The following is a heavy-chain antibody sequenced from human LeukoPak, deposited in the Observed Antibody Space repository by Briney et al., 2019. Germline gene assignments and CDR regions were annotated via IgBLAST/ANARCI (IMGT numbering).Heavy chain of an antibody. CDR2: ISSNGGST. J-gene: IGHJ4*02. D-gene: IGHD2-2*01. V-gene: IGHV3-64D*06. CDR1: GFTFSNYA. CDR3: VKDHCSNTGCFMDY. Sequence: GGSLRLSCSASGFTFSNYAMHWVRQAPGKGLEYVSAISSNGGSTFYADSVKGRFTISRDNSKNTLNLQMSSLRAEDTAVYYCVKDHCSNTGCFMDYWGQGTLVTVSS.